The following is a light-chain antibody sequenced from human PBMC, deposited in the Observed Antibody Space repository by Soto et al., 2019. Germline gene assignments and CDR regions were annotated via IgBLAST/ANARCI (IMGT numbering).Light chain of an antibody. CDR2: EGS. V-gene: IGLV2-23*01. CDR1: SSDVGSYNL. CDR3: CSYAGSSLV. Sequence: QSVLTQPASVSGSPGQSFTISCTGTSSDVGSYNLVSWYQQHPGKAPKLMIYEGSKRPSGVSNRFSGSKSGNTASLTISGLQAEDEADYYCCSYAGSSLVFGGGTKLTVL. J-gene: IGLJ2*01.